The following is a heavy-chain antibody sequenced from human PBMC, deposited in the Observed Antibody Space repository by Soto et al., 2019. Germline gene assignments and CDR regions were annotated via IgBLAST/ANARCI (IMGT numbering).Heavy chain of an antibody. CDR2: INPILSMS. D-gene: IGHD3-10*01. Sequence: QVQLVQSGAEVKRPGSSVKVSCKASGDTFTFYSINWVRQAPGLGLEWMGRINPILSMSNYAQRFQGRVTXTXEXXTSTAYRELSSLRSEDTAIYYCASSYGSGYRAFDYWGQGALVTVSS. V-gene: IGHV1-69*02. J-gene: IGHJ4*02. CDR3: ASSYGSGYRAFDY. CDR1: GDTFTFYS.